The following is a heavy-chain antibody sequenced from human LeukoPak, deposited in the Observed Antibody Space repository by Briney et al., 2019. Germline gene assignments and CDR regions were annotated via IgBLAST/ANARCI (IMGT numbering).Heavy chain of an antibody. CDR1: GYTFTGYY. CDR2: INPNSGGT. J-gene: IGHJ3*02. CDR3: ARDRDSVSYGGAFDI. V-gene: IGHV1-2*02. D-gene: IGHD1-26*01. Sequence: ASVKVSCKASGYTFTGYYIHWVRQAPGQGLEWMGWINPNSGGTNYAQKFQGRVTMTRDTSISTAYMELSRLRSDDTAVYYCARDRDSVSYGGAFDIWGQGTMVTVSS.